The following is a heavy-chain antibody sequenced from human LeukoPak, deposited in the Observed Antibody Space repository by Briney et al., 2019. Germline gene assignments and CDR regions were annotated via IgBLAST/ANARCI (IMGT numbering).Heavy chain of an antibody. J-gene: IGHJ4*02. V-gene: IGHV3-33*01. CDR3: ARGHSSSWYFGIPSEWNDHDY. Sequence: SGGSLRLSCAAPGFTFSSYGMHWVRQAPGKGLEWVAVIWYDGSNKYYADSVKGRFTISRDNSKNTLYLQMNSLRAEDTAVYYCARGHSSSWYFGIPSEWNDHDYWGQGTLVTVSS. CDR1: GFTFSSYG. CDR2: IWYDGSNK. D-gene: IGHD6-13*01.